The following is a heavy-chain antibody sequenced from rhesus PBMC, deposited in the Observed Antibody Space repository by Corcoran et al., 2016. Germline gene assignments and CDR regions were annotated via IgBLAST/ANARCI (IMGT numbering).Heavy chain of an antibody. CDR1: GVSLGGYE. D-gene: IGHD2-21*01. J-gene: IGHJ5-1*01. Sequence: EVQRVESGGGLANPGGSLRIYCAALGVSLGGYEARGVREAPESGLGGILDIHGTGTGNDSAGTVKGRCTILRETAKATLYFPMDRWGAEDAAVEYCSRCTGVWGPGVLVTVSS. CDR2: IHGTGTGN. V-gene: IGHV3-14*01. CDR3: SRCTGV.